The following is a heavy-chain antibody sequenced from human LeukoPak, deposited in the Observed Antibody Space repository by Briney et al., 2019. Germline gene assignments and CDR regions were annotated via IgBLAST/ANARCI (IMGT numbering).Heavy chain of an antibody. CDR1: GFTFSAYA. V-gene: IGHV3-23*01. J-gene: IGHJ3*02. CDR3: GRDPNGDYIGALDM. D-gene: IGHD4-17*01. CDR2: IRGGGGSE. Sequence: GGSLRLSCTAYGFTFSAYAMVWVRQAPGKGPEWVSAIRGGGGSEFYADPVKGRFTISRDNSKNTLFLQMNNLRPEDTAVYYCGRDPNGDYIGALDMWGPGTMVTVSS.